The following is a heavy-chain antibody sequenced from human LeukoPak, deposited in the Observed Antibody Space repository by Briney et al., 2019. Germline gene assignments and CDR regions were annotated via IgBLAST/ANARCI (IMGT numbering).Heavy chain of an antibody. Sequence: GGSLILSCSASGFTFSTYGMHWVRQGPGKGLEQVAAISTNGRITVYADSVKGRFTISRDNSKNTLYLQMSGLRAADTAVYYCVKASEHYDSWGQGTLVTVSS. D-gene: IGHD3-3*02. J-gene: IGHJ4*02. CDR3: VKASEHYDS. CDR2: ISTNGRIT. V-gene: IGHV3-64D*06. CDR1: GFTFSTYG.